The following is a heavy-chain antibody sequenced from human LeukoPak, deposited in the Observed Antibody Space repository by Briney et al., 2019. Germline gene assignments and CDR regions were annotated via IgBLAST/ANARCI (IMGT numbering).Heavy chain of an antibody. D-gene: IGHD4-17*01. CDR3: ARAGYGDSDFDY. CDR1: GYSISTSYY. V-gene: IGHV4-38-2*02. Sequence: SETLSLTCTVSGYSISTSYYWGWIRQPPGKGLGWIGSIYHSGNTYYNPSLKSRVTISVDTSKNQFSLKLNSVTAADTAVYYCARAGYGDSDFDYWGQGTLVTVSS. J-gene: IGHJ4*02. CDR2: IYHSGNT.